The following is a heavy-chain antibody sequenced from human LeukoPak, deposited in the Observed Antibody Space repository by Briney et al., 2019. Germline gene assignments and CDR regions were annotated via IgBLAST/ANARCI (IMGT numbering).Heavy chain of an antibody. Sequence: SETLSLTCTVSGGSISSYYWSWIRQPPGKGLEWIGYIYYKGSTNYNPSLKSRVTMSVDTSKNQFSLKLSSVTAADTAVYYCARISYDYVWGSYRLDYWGQGTLVTVSS. CDR1: GGSISSYY. J-gene: IGHJ4*02. CDR2: IYYKGST. CDR3: ARISYDYVWGSYRLDY. V-gene: IGHV4-59*01. D-gene: IGHD3-16*02.